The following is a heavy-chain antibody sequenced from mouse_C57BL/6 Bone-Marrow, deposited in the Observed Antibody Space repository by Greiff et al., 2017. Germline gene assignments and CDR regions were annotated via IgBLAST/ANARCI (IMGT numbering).Heavy chain of an antibody. J-gene: IGHJ2*01. V-gene: IGHV1-80*01. D-gene: IGHD1-1*01. CDR1: GYAFSSYW. CDR3: ARGATVVASGYLDY. Sequence: QVQLQQSGAELVKPGASVKISCKASGYAFSSYWMNWVKQRPGKGLEWIGQIYPGDGDTNYNGKFKGQATLTADKSSSTDYMQLSSLTSEDSAVYFCARGATVVASGYLDYWGQGTTLSVSS. CDR2: IYPGDGDT.